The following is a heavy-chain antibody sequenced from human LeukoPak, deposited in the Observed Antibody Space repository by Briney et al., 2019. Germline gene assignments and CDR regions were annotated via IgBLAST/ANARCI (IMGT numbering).Heavy chain of an antibody. Sequence: GGSLRLSCAASGFTFSSYAMNWVRQTPVKGLEWVSFITGDAGDTSYADSVKGRFTISRDNSKNTLYLQMNSLRAEDTAVYYCAKDFFAYWGQGTLVTVSS. CDR3: AKDFFAY. D-gene: IGHD3-3*01. J-gene: IGHJ4*02. V-gene: IGHV3-23*01. CDR2: ITGDAGDT. CDR1: GFTFSSYA.